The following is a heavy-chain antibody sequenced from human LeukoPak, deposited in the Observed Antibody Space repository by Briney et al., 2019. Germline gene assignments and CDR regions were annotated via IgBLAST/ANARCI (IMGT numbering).Heavy chain of an antibody. D-gene: IGHD3-3*01. Sequence: PSETLSLTCTVSGGSISSYYWRWLRQSPGKGLEWVGYIHESDNTYYSPSLKSRVTISVDTSKNQFSLRVNSMTAADTAVYYCARGRRTIFGVVTPHFDYWGQGTLVTVSS. V-gene: IGHV4-59*01. CDR3: ARGRRTIFGVVTPHFDY. J-gene: IGHJ4*02. CDR2: IHESDNT. CDR1: GGSISSYY.